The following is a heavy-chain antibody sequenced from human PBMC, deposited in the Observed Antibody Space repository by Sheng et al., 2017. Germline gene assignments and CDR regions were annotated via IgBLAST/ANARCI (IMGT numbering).Heavy chain of an antibody. Sequence: EVQLVESGGGLVQLGGPVRLSCAASGFTVRSNYMTWVRQAPGKGLEWVSVIYSGGSTYYADSVKGRFTISRDNSKTTLYLQMNSLRAEDTAVYYCAITLYDSSDYYRDFWGQGTLVTVSS. CDR2: IYSGGST. CDR3: AITLYDSSDYYRDF. V-gene: IGHV3-66*01. J-gene: IGHJ4*02. D-gene: IGHD3-22*01. CDR1: GFTVRSNY.